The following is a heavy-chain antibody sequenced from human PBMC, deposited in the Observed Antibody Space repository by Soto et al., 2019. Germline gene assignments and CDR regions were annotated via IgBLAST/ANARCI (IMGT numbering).Heavy chain of an antibody. CDR2: IIPIFGTA. CDR3: ARAQGYSGYDGLSN. J-gene: IGHJ4*02. CDR1: GGTFSSYA. Sequence: QVQLVQSGAEVKKPGSSVKVSCKASGGTFSSYAISWVRQAPGQGLESMGGIIPIFGTANYAQKFQGRVTITADESTSTAYMELSSLRSEDTAVYYCARAQGYSGYDGLSNWGQGTLVTVSS. D-gene: IGHD5-12*01. V-gene: IGHV1-69*12.